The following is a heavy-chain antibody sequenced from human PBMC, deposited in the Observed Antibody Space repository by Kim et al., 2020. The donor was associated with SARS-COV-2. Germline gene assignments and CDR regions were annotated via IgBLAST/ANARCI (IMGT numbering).Heavy chain of an antibody. Sequence: ASVKVSCKASGYTFTSYYMHWVRQAPGQGLEWMGIINPSGGSTSYAQKFQGRVTMTRDTSTSTVYMELSSLRSEDTAVYYCARSGNPGWTWELLRGRDYYYYMDVWGKGTTVTVSS. CDR1: GYTFTSYY. J-gene: IGHJ6*03. D-gene: IGHD1-26*01. V-gene: IGHV1-46*01. CDR3: ARSGNPGWTWELLRGRDYYYYMDV. CDR2: INPSGGST.